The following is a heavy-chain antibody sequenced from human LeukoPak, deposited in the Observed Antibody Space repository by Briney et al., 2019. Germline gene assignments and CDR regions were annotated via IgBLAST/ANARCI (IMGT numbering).Heavy chain of an antibody. D-gene: IGHD3-22*01. CDR1: ASTFTAYY. CDR2: ISPDSGDT. CDR3: SREGSPYAMIVVNNWFDP. V-gene: IGHV1-2*02. Sequence: ASVKVPCKASASTFTAYYFHWVRQAPGQGLEWMGWISPDSGDTNFAQKFQGRVTMTRDTSIRTVYMELSSLRAEDTAVYYCSREGSPYAMIVVNNWFDPWGQGTLVTVSS. J-gene: IGHJ5*02.